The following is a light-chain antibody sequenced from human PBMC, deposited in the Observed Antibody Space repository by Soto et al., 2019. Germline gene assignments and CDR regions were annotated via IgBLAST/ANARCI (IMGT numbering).Light chain of an antibody. Sequence: EIVLTQSPGTLSLSPGERATLSCRASQSVSSSYLAWYQQKPGQAPRLLIYGASTRATGIPDRFSGSGSGTDFTLTISRLEPEDFAVYFCQQYGDLPLFCQGTRLEIK. CDR3: QQYGDLPL. V-gene: IGKV3-20*01. J-gene: IGKJ5*01. CDR1: QSVSSSY. CDR2: GAS.